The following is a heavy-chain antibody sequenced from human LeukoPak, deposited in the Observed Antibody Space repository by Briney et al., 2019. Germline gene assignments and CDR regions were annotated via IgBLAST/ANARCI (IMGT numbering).Heavy chain of an antibody. J-gene: IGHJ4*02. CDR3: ARERTYYFDY. Sequence: GGSLRLSCAASGFTVSSNYMSWVRQAPGKGLEWVSVIYSGGSTYYADSVKCRFTISRDNSKNTLYLQMNSLRAEDTAVYYCARERTYYFDYWGQGTLVTVSS. V-gene: IGHV3-53*01. CDR2: IYSGGST. CDR1: GFTVSSNY.